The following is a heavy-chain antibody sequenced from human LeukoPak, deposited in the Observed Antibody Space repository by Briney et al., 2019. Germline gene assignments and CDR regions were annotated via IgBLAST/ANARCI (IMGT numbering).Heavy chain of an antibody. Sequence: SETLSLTCTVSGGSISSSNFYWGWIRQPPGKGLEWIGSNSYSGSTYYNPSLKSRVTISVDTSKNQFSLKLSSVTAADTAVYYCARHVPVRYFDWPHFDYWGQGTLVTVSS. CDR3: ARHVPVRYFDWPHFDY. J-gene: IGHJ4*02. CDR2: NSYSGST. D-gene: IGHD3-9*01. CDR1: GGSISSSNFY. V-gene: IGHV4-39*01.